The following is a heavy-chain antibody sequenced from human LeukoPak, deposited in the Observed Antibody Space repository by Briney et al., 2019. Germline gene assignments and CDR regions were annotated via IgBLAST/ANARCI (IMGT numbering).Heavy chain of an antibody. CDR2: ISYDGANK. CDR1: GFPFSSYG. V-gene: IGHV3-30*18. J-gene: IGHJ6*02. Sequence: PGRSLRLSCAASGFPFSSYGMHWVRQAPGKGLEWVSFISYDGANKYYADSVKGRFTISRGNSKNTLYLQMNSLRGDDTGMYFCAKDSSSSNYYYGLDVWGQGTTVTVSS. CDR3: AKDSSSSNYYYGLDV. D-gene: IGHD6-13*01.